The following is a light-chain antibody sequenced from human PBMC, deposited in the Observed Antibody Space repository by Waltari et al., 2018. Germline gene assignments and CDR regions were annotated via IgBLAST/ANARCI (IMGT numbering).Light chain of an antibody. CDR2: WAS. CDR1: QSVLQTSNKNNY. CDR3: QQYYSPPQT. Sequence: DIVMTQSPDSLAVFLGERATINFTSSQSVLQTSNKNNYLAWYQQKPGQPPKLLIYWASTRESGVPDRFSGSGSGTDFTLTISSLQAEDVAVYYCQQYYSPPQTFGQGTKVEIK. J-gene: IGKJ1*01. V-gene: IGKV4-1*01.